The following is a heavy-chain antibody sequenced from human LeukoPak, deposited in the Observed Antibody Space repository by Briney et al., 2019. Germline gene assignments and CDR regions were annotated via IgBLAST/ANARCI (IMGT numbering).Heavy chain of an antibody. CDR1: GFTFSDYY. CDR2: ISLSSGYT. Sequence: GGSLRLSCAASGFTFSDYYMNWIRQAPGRGLEWVSYISLSSGYTNYADAVKGRFTISRDNAKNSLYLQMNSLRAEDTAVYYCARASGGYAFDIWGQGTMVTVSS. CDR3: ARASGGYAFDI. V-gene: IGHV3-11*05. J-gene: IGHJ3*02.